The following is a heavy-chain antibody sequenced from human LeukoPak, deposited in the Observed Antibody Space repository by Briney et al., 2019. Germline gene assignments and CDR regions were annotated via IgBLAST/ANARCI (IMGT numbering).Heavy chain of an antibody. Sequence: ASVKVSCKASGYTFTSYDINWVRQATGQGLEWMGWMNPNSGNTGYAQKFQGRVTMTRNTSISTAYMELSSLRSEDTAVYYCARSLGIAAARYGMDVWGQGTTVTVSS. CDR3: ARSLGIAAARYGMDV. CDR1: GYTFTSYD. J-gene: IGHJ6*02. D-gene: IGHD6-13*01. V-gene: IGHV1-8*01. CDR2: MNPNSGNT.